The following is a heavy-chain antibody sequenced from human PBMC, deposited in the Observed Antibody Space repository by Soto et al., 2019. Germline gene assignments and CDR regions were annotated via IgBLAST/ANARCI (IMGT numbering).Heavy chain of an antibody. CDR1: GFSLTTSGVG. D-gene: IGHD3-3*01. Sequence: QITLNESGPTQVKPRQTLTLTCTFSGFSLTTSGVGVGWIRQSPGKAPEWLALIYWDDDKRYSPSLKSRLTITKDTSKNQVVLSTADLDPADTATYYCAYRVLRSVFGLVTTTAIYFDFWGQGTPVAVSS. CDR3: AYRVLRSVFGLVTTTAIYFDF. CDR2: IYWDDDK. J-gene: IGHJ4*02. V-gene: IGHV2-5*02.